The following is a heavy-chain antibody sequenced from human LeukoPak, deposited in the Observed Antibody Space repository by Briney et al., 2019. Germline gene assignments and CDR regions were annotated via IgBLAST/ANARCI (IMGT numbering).Heavy chain of an antibody. CDR1: GGSISSGGYY. D-gene: IGHD3-22*01. CDR2: IYYSGST. V-gene: IGHV4-31*03. Sequence: SQTLSLTCTVSGGSISSGGYYWSWIRQHPGKGLEWIGYIYYSGSTYYNPSLKSRVTISVDTSKNQFSLKLSSVTAADTAVYYCARDCIRHDSSGYYYYYGMDVWGQGSTVTVSS. CDR3: ARDCIRHDSSGYYYYYGMDV. J-gene: IGHJ6*02.